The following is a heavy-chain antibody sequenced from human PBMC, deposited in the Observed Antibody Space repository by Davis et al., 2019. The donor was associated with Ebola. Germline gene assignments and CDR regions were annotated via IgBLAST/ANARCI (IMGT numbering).Heavy chain of an antibody. V-gene: IGHV5-51*01. J-gene: IGHJ2*01. CDR2: IYPGDSDT. D-gene: IGHD1-26*01. CDR1: GYSFTSYW. CDR3: ARQPGGSYPTWYFDL. Sequence: GESLKISCKGSGYSFTSYWIGWVRQMPGKGLEWMGIIYPGDSDTRYSPSFQGQVTISADKSISTAYLQWSSLKASDTAMYYCARQPGGSYPTWYFDLWGRGTLVTVSS.